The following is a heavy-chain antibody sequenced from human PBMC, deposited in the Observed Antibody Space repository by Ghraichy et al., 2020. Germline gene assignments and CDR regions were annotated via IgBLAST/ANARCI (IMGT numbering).Heavy chain of an antibody. CDR3: ARDFVGFDP. V-gene: IGHV1-3*01. J-gene: IGHJ5*02. CDR1: GYTFTSYS. Sequence: ASXKVSCKASGYTFTSYSIHWVRQAPGHNLEWMGWITAGNGNTKYSQKFQGRVTFTRDTSATTAYMELSSLRSEDTAVYYCARDFVGFDPWGQGTLVTVSS. CDR2: ITAGNGNT.